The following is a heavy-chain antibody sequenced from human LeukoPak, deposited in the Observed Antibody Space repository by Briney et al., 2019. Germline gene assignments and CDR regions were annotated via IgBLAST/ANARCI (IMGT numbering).Heavy chain of an antibody. Sequence: SETLSLTCTVSGGSISSYYWSWIRQPPGKGLEWIGYIYYSGSTNYNPSLKSRVTISVDTSKNQFSLKLSSVTAADTAVYYCARQTGVAVATFYFDDWGQGTQVTVSS. CDR1: GGSISSYY. J-gene: IGHJ4*02. CDR2: IYYSGST. CDR3: ARQTGVAVATFYFDD. V-gene: IGHV4-59*08. D-gene: IGHD2-15*01.